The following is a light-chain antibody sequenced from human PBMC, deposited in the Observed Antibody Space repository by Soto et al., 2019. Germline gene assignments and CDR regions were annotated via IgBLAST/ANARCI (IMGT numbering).Light chain of an antibody. CDR2: WAS. CDR3: QQYYTNPST. CDR1: QSVLSSSNNKNY. J-gene: IGKJ1*01. V-gene: IGKV4-1*01. Sequence: DIVMTQSPDFLAVSLGEGATINCKSCQSVLSSSNNKNYISWYQQKPGQPPRLLIYWASTREHGVPDRFSGSGFGTEFTLTISSLQAEDVAVYYCQQYYTNPSTFGQGIKVEIK.